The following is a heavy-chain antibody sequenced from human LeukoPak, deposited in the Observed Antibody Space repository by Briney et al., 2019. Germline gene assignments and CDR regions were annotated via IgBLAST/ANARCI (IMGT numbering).Heavy chain of an antibody. CDR2: IYSGGST. CDR3: ARGTMVRGVIAYYFDY. CDR1: GFTVSSNY. J-gene: IGHJ4*02. Sequence: GGSLRLSCAASGFTVSSNYMSWVRQAPGKGLEWVSVIYSGGSTYYADSVKGRFTISRDNSKNTLYLQMNSLRAEDTAVYYCARGTMVRGVIAYYFDYWGQGTLVTVSS. D-gene: IGHD3-10*01. V-gene: IGHV3-66*01.